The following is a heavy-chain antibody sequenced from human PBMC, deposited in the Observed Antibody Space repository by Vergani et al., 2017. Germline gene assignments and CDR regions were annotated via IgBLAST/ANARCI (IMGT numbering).Heavy chain of an antibody. D-gene: IGHD2-15*01. V-gene: IGHV4-39*02. CDR3: AREPCSGGSCYSRSPYYYYMDV. CDR1: GGSISSSSYY. CDR2: IYYSGST. J-gene: IGHJ6*03. Sequence: QLQLQESGPGLVKPSETLSLTCTVSGGSISSSSYYWGWIRQPPGKGLEWIGSIYYSGSTYYNPSLKSRVTISVDTSKNQFSLKLSSVTAADTAVYYCAREPCSGGSCYSRSPYYYYMDVWGKGTTVTVSS.